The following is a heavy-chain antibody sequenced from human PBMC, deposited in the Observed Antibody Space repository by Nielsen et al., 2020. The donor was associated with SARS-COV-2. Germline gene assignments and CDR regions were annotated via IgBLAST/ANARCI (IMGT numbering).Heavy chain of an antibody. D-gene: IGHD3-22*01. CDR3: ARDTHYYDSSGYYAPPYYYYGMDV. J-gene: IGHJ6*02. V-gene: IGHV3-23*01. Sequence: VRQAPGKGLEWVSVISGSGGSTYYADSVKGRFTISRDNSQNTLYLQMNSLRAEDTAVYYCARDTHYYDSSGYYAPPYYYYGMDVWGQGTTVTVSS. CDR2: ISGSGGST.